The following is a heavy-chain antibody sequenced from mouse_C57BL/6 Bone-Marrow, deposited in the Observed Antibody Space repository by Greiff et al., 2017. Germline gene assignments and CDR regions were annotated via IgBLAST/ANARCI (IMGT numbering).Heavy chain of an antibody. J-gene: IGHJ2*01. CDR3: ARSSNPYFDD. D-gene: IGHD2-5*01. CDR2: INYDGSST. Sequence: EVMLVESEGGLVQPGSSMKLSCTASGFTFSDYYMAWVRQVPEKGLEWVANINYDGSSTYYLDSLKSRFIISRDNAKDILYLQMSSLKSEDTATYYCARSSNPYFDDWGQGTTLTVSS. CDR1: GFTFSDYY. V-gene: IGHV5-16*01.